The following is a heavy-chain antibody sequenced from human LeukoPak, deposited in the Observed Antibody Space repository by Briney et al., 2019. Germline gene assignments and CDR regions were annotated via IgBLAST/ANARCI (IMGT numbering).Heavy chain of an antibody. CDR2: IYYSGST. Sequence: SETLSLTCTVSGGSISSGDYYWSWIRQPPGKGLEWIGYIYYSGSTYYNPSLKSRVTISVDTSKNQFSLKLSSVTAADTAVYYCARVSGWYSYFDYWGQGTLVTVSS. V-gene: IGHV4-30-4*08. J-gene: IGHJ4*02. CDR3: ARVSGWYSYFDY. D-gene: IGHD6-19*01. CDR1: GGSISSGDYY.